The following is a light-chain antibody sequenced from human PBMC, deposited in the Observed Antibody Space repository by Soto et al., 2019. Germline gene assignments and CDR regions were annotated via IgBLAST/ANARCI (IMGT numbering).Light chain of an antibody. V-gene: IGLV7-46*01. CDR2: DTS. CDR1: TGAVTSGHY. CDR3: LLFYSGSWV. J-gene: IGLJ3*02. Sequence: QAVVTQEPSLTVSPGGTVTLTCGSSTGAVTSGHYPYWFQQKPGQAPKTLIYDTSDKHSWTPARFSGSLLGGKAALTLSGAQADDEADYYCLLFYSGSWVFGGGTKLTVL.